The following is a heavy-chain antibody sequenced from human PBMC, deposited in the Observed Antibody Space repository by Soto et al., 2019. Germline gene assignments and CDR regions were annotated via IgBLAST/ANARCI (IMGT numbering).Heavy chain of an antibody. V-gene: IGHV1-2*02. CDR3: AREGGSETLQPSYNWFDT. J-gene: IGHJ5*02. CDR2: INANNGGA. Sequence: VPSVKVSCKPSGYTFTAYQIHWVRQTTGQVLEFMGWINANNGGAGSAQQFQGRVTVTRDTSITTVYMELSNLRSDDTAVYYCAREGGSETLQPSYNWFDTWGQGPLVTVSS. CDR1: GYTFTAYQ. D-gene: IGHD6-25*01.